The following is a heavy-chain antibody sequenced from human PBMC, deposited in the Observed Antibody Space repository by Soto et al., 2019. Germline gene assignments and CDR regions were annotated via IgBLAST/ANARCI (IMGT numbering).Heavy chain of an antibody. CDR2: ISGSGGST. D-gene: IGHD6-13*01. Sequence: PGDSLSLSCAASGFTFSSFARSWVRQAPGKGLYWVSAISGSGGSTYSADSVKGRFTISRDNSKNTLYLQMNSLRAEDTAVYYCAKDPPSSPDGYWGQGTLVTVYS. CDR1: GFTFSSFA. J-gene: IGHJ4*02. CDR3: AKDPPSSPDGY. V-gene: IGHV3-23*01.